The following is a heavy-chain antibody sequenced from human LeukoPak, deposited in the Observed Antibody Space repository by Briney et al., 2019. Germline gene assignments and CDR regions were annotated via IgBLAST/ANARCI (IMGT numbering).Heavy chain of an antibody. CDR2: INHSGST. Sequence: SETPSLTCTVSGGSISSNSYYWSWIRQPPGKGLEWIGEINHSGSTNYNPSLKSRVTISVDTSKKQFSLKLSSVTAADTAVYYCARRRLNDYVWGNYRPNYYYYMDVWGKGTTVTISS. D-gene: IGHD3-16*02. V-gene: IGHV4-39*07. CDR3: ARRRLNDYVWGNYRPNYYYYMDV. J-gene: IGHJ6*03. CDR1: GGSISSNSYY.